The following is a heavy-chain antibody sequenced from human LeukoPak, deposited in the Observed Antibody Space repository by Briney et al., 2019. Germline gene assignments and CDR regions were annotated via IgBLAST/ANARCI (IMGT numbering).Heavy chain of an antibody. Sequence: PSETLSLTCAVSGGSIRSTSYYWGCIRQPPGKGLEWIGSIYYSGSTYYNPSLKSRVTISVDTSKNQFSLKLSSVTAADTAVYYCASHGYSYPFDYWGQGTLVTVSS. V-gene: IGHV4-39*07. CDR2: IYYSGST. CDR1: GGSIRSTSYY. J-gene: IGHJ4*02. CDR3: ASHGYSYPFDY. D-gene: IGHD5-18*01.